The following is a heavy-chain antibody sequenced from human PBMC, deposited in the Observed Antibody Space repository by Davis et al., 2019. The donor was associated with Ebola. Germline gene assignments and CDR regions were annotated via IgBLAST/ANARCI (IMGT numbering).Heavy chain of an antibody. D-gene: IGHD6-19*01. CDR3: ARLPLKYSSGWYGLAFDI. CDR1: GGTFSSYA. CDR2: IIPIFGTA. Sequence: AASVKVSCKASGGTFSSYAISWVRQAPGQGLEWMGGIIPIFGTANYAQKFQGRVTITADKSTSTAYMELSSLRSEDTAVYYCARLPLKYSSGWYGLAFDIWGQGTLVSVSS. V-gene: IGHV1-69*06. J-gene: IGHJ4*02.